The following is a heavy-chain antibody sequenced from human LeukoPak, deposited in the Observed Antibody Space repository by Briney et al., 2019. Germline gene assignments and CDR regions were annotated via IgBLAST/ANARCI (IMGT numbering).Heavy chain of an antibody. CDR3: AGSPIGYGMDV. CDR1: GGSISGSSYY. J-gene: IGHJ6*02. Sequence: SETLSLICTVSGGSISGSSYYWGWIRQPPGKGLEWIGNVYYSGTTYYSPSLKSRVTISVDTSKNQFSLKLSSVTAADTAVYYCAGSPIGYGMDVWGQGTTVTVSS. V-gene: IGHV4-39*07. CDR2: VYYSGTT.